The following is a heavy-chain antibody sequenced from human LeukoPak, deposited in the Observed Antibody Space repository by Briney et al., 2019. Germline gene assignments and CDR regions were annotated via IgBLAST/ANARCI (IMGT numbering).Heavy chain of an antibody. V-gene: IGHV1-69*04. J-gene: IGHJ6*02. D-gene: IGHD5-18*01. Sequence: SVKVSCKASGGTFISYAISWVRQAPGQGLEWMGRIIPIFGIANYAQKFQGRVTIAADKSTSTAYMELSSLRSEDTAVYYCARIPDTGYYYGMDVWGQGTTVTVSS. CDR2: IIPIFGIA. CDR1: GGTFISYA. CDR3: ARIPDTGYYYGMDV.